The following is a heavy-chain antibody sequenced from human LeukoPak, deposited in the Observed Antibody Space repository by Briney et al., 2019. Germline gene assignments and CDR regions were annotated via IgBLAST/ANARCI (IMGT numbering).Heavy chain of an antibody. CDR3: AREYGSGMFDY. J-gene: IGHJ4*02. D-gene: IGHD3-10*01. CDR2: LYTSGNI. Sequence: SETLSLTCIVSGGSISSYYWSWIRQPAGKGLEWIGRLYTSGNINHNPSLRSRVTMSADTSKNQFSLKLSSVTAADTAVYYCAREYGSGMFDYWGQGTLVTVSS. CDR1: GGSISSYY. V-gene: IGHV4-4*07.